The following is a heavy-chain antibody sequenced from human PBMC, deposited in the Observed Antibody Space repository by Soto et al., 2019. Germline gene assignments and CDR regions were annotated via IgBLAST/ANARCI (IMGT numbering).Heavy chain of an antibody. V-gene: IGHV4-30-2*01. CDR2: ICRSGST. CDR1: GGSISSGGYS. J-gene: IGHJ5*02. CDR3: ARVPSP. Sequence: QLQLQESGSGLVKPSQTLSLTCAVSGGSISSGGYSWSWIRQPPGKGLEWIGYICRSGSTYYNPSPXSXXTISVDRSKNQFSLKLSSVTAADTAVYYCARVPSPWGQGTLVTVSS.